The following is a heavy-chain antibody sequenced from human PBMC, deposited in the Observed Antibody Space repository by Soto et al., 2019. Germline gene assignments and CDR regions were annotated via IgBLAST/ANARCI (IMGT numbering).Heavy chain of an antibody. CDR2: IIPILGIA. CDR3: ARPTLGSGSPGAFDI. Sequence: QVQLVQSGAEVKKPGSSVKVSCKASGGTFSSYTISWVRQAPGQGLEWMGRIIPILGIANYAQKFQGRVTITADKSTSTAYMELSSLRSEDTAVYYCARPTLGSGSPGAFDIWGQGTMVTVSS. J-gene: IGHJ3*02. V-gene: IGHV1-69*02. CDR1: GGTFSSYT. D-gene: IGHD5-12*01.